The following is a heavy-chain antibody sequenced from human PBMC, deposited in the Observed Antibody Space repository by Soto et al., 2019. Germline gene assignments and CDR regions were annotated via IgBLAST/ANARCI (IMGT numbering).Heavy chain of an antibody. CDR3: ATIAAAGGYWYLDL. J-gene: IGHJ2*01. CDR2: IYYSGSP. Sequence: QLQLQESGPGLVKPSETLSLPCTVSGGSITSSTYYWAWIGQPPGKGLEWIGGIYYSGSPNYNPSLKRRVAIAVDTSKNQFSLKLSSVADADTAVYDCATIAAAGGYWYLDLWGRGTLVTVSS. CDR1: GGSITSSTYY. D-gene: IGHD6-25*01. V-gene: IGHV4-39*01.